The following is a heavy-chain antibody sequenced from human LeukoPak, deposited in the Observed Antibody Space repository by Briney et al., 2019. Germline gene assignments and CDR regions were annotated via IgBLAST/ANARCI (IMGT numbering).Heavy chain of an antibody. CDR3: AKSPRGDGLNCSAP. J-gene: IGHJ5*02. Sequence: ASVKVSCKASGYTFTSYGISWVRQAPGQGLEWMGWISAYNGNTNYAQKLQGRVTMTTDTSTSTAYMELRSLRSDDKAVYYCAKSPRGDGLNCSAPWGKETLLTVS. D-gene: IGHD3-10*01. V-gene: IGHV1-18*01. CDR2: ISAYNGNT. CDR1: GYTFTSYG.